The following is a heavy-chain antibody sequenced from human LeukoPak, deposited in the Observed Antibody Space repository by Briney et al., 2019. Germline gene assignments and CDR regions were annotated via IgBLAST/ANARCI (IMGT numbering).Heavy chain of an antibody. V-gene: IGHV4-38-2*01. Sequence: SETLSLTCAVSGYSISSGYQWAWIRQPPGKGLECLGSINYSGTTYHKASLKSRVTISVDTSQNQFSLKLTSVTAADTAVYYCARKGRSSSFDYWGQGTLITVSS. CDR1: GYSISSGYQ. J-gene: IGHJ4*02. D-gene: IGHD6-13*01. CDR3: ARKGRSSSFDY. CDR2: INYSGTT.